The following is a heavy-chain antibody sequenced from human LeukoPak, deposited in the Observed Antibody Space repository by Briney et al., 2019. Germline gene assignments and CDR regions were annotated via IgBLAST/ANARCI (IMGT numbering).Heavy chain of an antibody. V-gene: IGHV3-74*01. CDR3: ARAIQLWRPFDY. J-gene: IGHJ4*02. CDR1: GFTFSDYW. D-gene: IGHD5-18*01. CDR2: INTDGRST. Sequence: PGGSLRLSCAASGFTFSDYWMHWVRQAPGKGLMWVSRINTDGRSTSYVDSVKGRFTISRDNAKNSLYLQMNSLRAEDTAVYYCARAIQLWRPFDYWGQGTLVTVSS.